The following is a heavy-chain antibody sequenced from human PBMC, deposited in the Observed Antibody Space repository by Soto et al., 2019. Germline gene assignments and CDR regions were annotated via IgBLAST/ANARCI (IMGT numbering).Heavy chain of an antibody. CDR3: ARIEYYYDSSGLAHDAFDI. CDR2: IYSGGST. J-gene: IGHJ3*02. V-gene: IGHV3-53*01. Sequence: GGSLRLSCAASGFTVSSNYMSWVRQAPGKGLEWVSVIYSGGSTYYADSVKGRFTISRDNSKNTLYLQMNSLRAEDTAVYYCARIEYYYDSSGLAHDAFDIWGQGTMVTVSS. D-gene: IGHD3-22*01. CDR1: GFTVSSNY.